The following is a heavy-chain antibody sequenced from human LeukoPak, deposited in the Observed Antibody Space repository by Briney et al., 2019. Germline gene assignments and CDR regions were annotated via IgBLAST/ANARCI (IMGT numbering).Heavy chain of an antibody. J-gene: IGHJ4*02. CDR2: IYPGDSDT. Sequence: GESLKISCKGSGYSFTNYWIGWARQMPGKGLEWMGIIYPGDSDTRYSPSFQGQVTMSADKSISTAYLQWSSLKASDTAMYYCARVLRYCNGGTCYGGINPLDYWGQGTLVTVSS. CDR1: GYSFTNYW. V-gene: IGHV5-51*01. CDR3: ARVLRYCNGGTCYGGINPLDY. D-gene: IGHD2-15*01.